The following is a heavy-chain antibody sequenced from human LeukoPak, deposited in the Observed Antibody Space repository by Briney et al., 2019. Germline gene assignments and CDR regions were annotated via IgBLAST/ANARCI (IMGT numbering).Heavy chain of an antibody. CDR3: ARDLGALAVAGSFDY. D-gene: IGHD6-19*01. V-gene: IGHV1-18*04. Sequence: GASVKVSCKASGYTFTSYGISWVRQAPGQGLERMGWISAYNGNTNYAQKLQGRVTMTTDTSTSTAYMELRSLRSDDTAVYYCARDLGALAVAGSFDYWGQGTLVTVSS. CDR1: GYTFTSYG. J-gene: IGHJ4*02. CDR2: ISAYNGNT.